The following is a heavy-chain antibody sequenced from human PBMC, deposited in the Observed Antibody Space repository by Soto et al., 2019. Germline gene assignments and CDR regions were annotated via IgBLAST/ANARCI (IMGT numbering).Heavy chain of an antibody. CDR3: ARQGYIAAAGTKLPDY. CDR2: IYPGGSDT. J-gene: IGHJ4*02. V-gene: IGHV5-51*01. Sequence: PGESLKISCKGSGYSFTNYWIGWVCQMPGKGLEWMGIIYPGGSDTRYSPSFQGQVTISADKSISTAYLQWSSLKASDTAMYYCARQGYIAAAGTKLPDYWGQGTLVTVSS. D-gene: IGHD6-13*01. CDR1: GYSFTNYW.